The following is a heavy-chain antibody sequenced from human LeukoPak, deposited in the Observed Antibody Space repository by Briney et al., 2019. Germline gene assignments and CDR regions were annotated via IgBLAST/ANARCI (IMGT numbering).Heavy chain of an antibody. CDR3: AKDRTVGASCWYFDL. CDR2: ISGSGGST. CDR1: GFTFSSYA. D-gene: IGHD1-26*01. Sequence: GGSLRLSCAASGFTFSSYAMSWVRQAPGKGLEWVSAISGSGGSTYYADSVKGRFTISRDSSKNTLFLHMNTLRAEDTALYYCAKDRTVGASCWYFDLWGRGTLVTVSS. J-gene: IGHJ2*01. V-gene: IGHV3-23*01.